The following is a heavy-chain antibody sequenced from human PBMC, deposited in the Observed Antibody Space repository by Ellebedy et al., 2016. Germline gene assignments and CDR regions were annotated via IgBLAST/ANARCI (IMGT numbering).Heavy chain of an antibody. CDR1: GGSINSGAYY. CDR3: ASLTIPGESDS. D-gene: IGHD3-3*01. CDR2: IYTSGST. V-gene: IGHV4-61*02. Sequence: SETLSLXXTVSGGSINSGAYYWSWIRQPAGKGLEWIGRIYTSGSTNYNPSLKSRVTMSVDTSKNHFSLELSSVTAADTAVYYCASLTIPGESDSWGQGTLVTVSS. J-gene: IGHJ4*02.